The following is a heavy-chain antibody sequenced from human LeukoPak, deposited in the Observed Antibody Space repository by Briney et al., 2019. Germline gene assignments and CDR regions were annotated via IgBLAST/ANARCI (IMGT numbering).Heavy chain of an antibody. CDR1: GFTFSSYA. V-gene: IGHV3-30*04. Sequence: QTGGSLRLSCAASGFTFSSYAMHWVRQAPGKGLEWVAVISYDGSNKYYADSVKGRFTISRDNAKNSLYLQMNSLRAEDTAVYYCARATGDGMDVWGQGTTVTVSS. CDR2: ISYDGSNK. J-gene: IGHJ6*02. CDR3: ARATGDGMDV. D-gene: IGHD3-9*01.